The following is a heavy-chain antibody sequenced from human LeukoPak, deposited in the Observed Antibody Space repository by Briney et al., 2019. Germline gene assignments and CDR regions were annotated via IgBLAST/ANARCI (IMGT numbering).Heavy chain of an antibody. CDR1: GDSVSTNSAT. Sequence: SQTLSLTCAISGDSVSTNSATWTWLRQSPSRGLEWLGRTYYRSKWNNDYAVSMKSRITINPDTSKNQFSLQLNSVTPEDTAVYYCARLVGASWSDSWGQGTLVTVSS. CDR3: ARLVGASWSDS. V-gene: IGHV6-1*01. CDR2: TYYRSKWNN. D-gene: IGHD1-26*01. J-gene: IGHJ5*01.